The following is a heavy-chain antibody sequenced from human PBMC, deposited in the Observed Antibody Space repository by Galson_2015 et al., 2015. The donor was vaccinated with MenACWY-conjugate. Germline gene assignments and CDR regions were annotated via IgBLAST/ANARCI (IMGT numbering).Heavy chain of an antibody. CDR1: GFTFSSYT. CDR3: AKDPNGDYLGAFDF. CDR2: IRSTDSSSSGSII. Sequence: SLRLSCAASGFTFSSYTLNWVRQAPGKGLEWISYIRSTDSSSSGSIINYADSVRGRFTISRDNAKSSLYLQMNSLRAEDTAVYYCAKDPNGDYLGAFDFWGRGTMVTVSS. V-gene: IGHV3-48*04. J-gene: IGHJ3*01. D-gene: IGHD4-17*01.